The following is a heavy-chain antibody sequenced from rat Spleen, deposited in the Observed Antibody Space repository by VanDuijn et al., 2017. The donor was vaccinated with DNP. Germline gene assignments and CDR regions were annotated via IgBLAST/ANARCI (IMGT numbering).Heavy chain of an antibody. V-gene: IGHV5-31*01. Sequence: EVQLVESGGGLVQPGRSLKLSCVASGFTFNKYWMTWIRQVPGKRLEWVAAITSSGGSTYYPDSVKGRFTISRDNAKNTLYLQMNSLRSEDTATYYCARGSGTYYWYFDFWGPGTMVTVSS. J-gene: IGHJ1*01. CDR1: GFTFNKYW. CDR3: ARGSGTYYWYFDF. D-gene: IGHD5-1*01. CDR2: ITSSGGST.